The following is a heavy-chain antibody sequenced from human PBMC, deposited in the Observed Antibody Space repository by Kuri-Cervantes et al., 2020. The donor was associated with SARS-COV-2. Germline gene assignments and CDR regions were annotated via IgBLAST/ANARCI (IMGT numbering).Heavy chain of an antibody. D-gene: IGHD2-2*01. Sequence: QDSCKGSGYSFTSYWIGWVRQKPGKGLEGMGIIYPGYSDTRYSPSFQGQVPTSPDKSTSTAYLQWSSLKASDTAVDYCSRPSDYCSSTSCLDYWGQGTLVTVSS. CDR2: IYPGYSDT. V-gene: IGHV5-51*01. CDR3: SRPSDYCSSTSCLDY. J-gene: IGHJ4*02. CDR1: GYSFTSYW.